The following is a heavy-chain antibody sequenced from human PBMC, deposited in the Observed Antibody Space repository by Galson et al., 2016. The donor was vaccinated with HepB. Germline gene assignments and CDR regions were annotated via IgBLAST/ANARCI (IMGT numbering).Heavy chain of an antibody. CDR2: IYSGGST. J-gene: IGHJ6*02. CDR3: AVESGIAVAGPEFHYYHGMDV. CDR1: GFTVSNKY. Sequence: SLRLSCAASGFTVSNKYMSWVRQAPGKGLEWLSVIYSGGSTYYADSVKGRFTISRDNSKNTVYLQMNNLRVEDTAVYYCAVESGIAVAGPEFHYYHGMDVWGQGTTVTVSS. D-gene: IGHD6-19*01. V-gene: IGHV3-53*01.